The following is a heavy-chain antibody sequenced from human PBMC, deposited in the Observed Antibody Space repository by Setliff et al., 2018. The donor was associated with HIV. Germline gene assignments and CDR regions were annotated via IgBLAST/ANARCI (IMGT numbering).Heavy chain of an antibody. CDR1: GGSISSRSYY. J-gene: IGHJ3*02. Sequence: SETLSLTCTVSGGSISSRSYYWGWSRQPPGKGLERIGSIFYSGSTYYNPSLKSRVTISLDTSKNQFSLKLSSVTAADTAVYYCARSKTYYDFWGGYYTHDAFKIWGQGTMVTVSS. V-gene: IGHV4-39*01. CDR3: ARSKTYYDFWGGYYTHDAFKI. CDR2: IFYSGST. D-gene: IGHD3-3*01.